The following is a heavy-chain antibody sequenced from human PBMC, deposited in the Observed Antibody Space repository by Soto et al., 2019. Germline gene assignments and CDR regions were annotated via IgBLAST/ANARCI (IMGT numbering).Heavy chain of an antibody. CDR2: ISSSSSTI. D-gene: IGHD3-22*01. CDR3: ARDSTHYYYDSAFDI. J-gene: IGHJ3*02. CDR1: GFTFSSYS. Sequence: PGGSLRLSCAASGFTFSSYSMNWVRQAPGKGLEWVSYISSSSSTIYYADSVKGRFTISRDNAKNSLYLQMNSLRDEDTAVYYCARDSTHYYYDSAFDIWGHGTMVTVS. V-gene: IGHV3-48*02.